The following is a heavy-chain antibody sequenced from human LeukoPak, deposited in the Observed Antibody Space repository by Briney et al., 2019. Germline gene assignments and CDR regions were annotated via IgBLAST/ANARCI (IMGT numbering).Heavy chain of an antibody. Sequence: GGSLRLSCAASGFTISTYSMNWVRQAPGKGLEWISYIDTSSRTIYYADSVKGRFTISRDNAKNSLYLQMNSLRAEDTAVYYCAKETDIVVVPAAIPSWGQGTLVTVSS. CDR2: IDTSSRTI. CDR1: GFTISTYS. D-gene: IGHD2-2*02. CDR3: AKETDIVVVPAAIPS. V-gene: IGHV3-48*01. J-gene: IGHJ5*02.